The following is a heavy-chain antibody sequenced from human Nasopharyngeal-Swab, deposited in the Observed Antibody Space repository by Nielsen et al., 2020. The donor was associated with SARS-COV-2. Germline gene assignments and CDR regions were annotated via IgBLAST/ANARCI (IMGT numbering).Heavy chain of an antibody. CDR3: ARDGRVGDAYTGLDV. CDR1: GGSFNGFY. D-gene: IGHD5-24*01. V-gene: IGHV4-34*01. Sequence: GSLRLSCAVSGGSFNGFYWNWIRQAPGKGLEWIGEINHNERTNYNPSLKSRIAMLVDTSNNQVSLKVSSVSAGDTAVYYCARDGRVGDAYTGLDVWGQGTTVTVSS. J-gene: IGHJ6*02. CDR2: INHNERT.